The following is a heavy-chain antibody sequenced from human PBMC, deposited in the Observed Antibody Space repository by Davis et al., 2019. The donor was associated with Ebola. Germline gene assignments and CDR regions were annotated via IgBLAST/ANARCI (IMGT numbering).Heavy chain of an antibody. J-gene: IGHJ4*02. D-gene: IGHD4-17*01. CDR1: GFTFSYYT. CDR2: IRTTTEGG. V-gene: IGHV3-48*02. CDR3: VRDEDYGFDY. Sequence: GESLKISCSASGFTFSYYTMNWVRQAPGKGLEWISNIRTTTEGGMTYADSVKGRFTISRDDARDSLSLQMTSLRDEDTAVYYCVRDEDYGFDYWGQGTLVTVSS.